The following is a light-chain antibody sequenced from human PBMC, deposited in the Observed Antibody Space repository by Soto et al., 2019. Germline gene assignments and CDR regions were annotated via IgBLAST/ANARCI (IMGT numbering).Light chain of an antibody. CDR1: QSVSSN. J-gene: IGKJ1*01. CDR3: QQYNNWPRT. CDR2: GAS. V-gene: IGKV3-15*01. Sequence: EIVMTQSPATLSVSPGERATLSCRASQSVSSNLAWYQQKPGQAPRLLIYGASTRATGIPASFSGSGSGTEFTLTISSLQSEDSAVYNCQQYNNWPRTFGQGTKVEIK.